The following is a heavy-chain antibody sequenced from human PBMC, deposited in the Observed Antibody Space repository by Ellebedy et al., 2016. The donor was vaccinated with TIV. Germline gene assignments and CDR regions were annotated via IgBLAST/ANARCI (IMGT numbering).Heavy chain of an antibody. V-gene: IGHV3-11*05. CDR2: ISSSSSYT. D-gene: IGHD3-10*01. Sequence: GESLKISXAASGFTFSDYYMSWIRQAPGKGLEWVSYISSSSSYTNYADSVKGRFTISRDNAKNSLYLQMNSLRAEDTAVYYCARVLFGSRDAFDIWGQGTMVTVSS. J-gene: IGHJ3*02. CDR1: GFTFSDYY. CDR3: ARVLFGSRDAFDI.